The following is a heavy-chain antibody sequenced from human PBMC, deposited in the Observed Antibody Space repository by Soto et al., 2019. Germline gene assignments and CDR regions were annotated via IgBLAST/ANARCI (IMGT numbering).Heavy chain of an antibody. CDR2: INPSGGGT. CDR3: AGNGNSSGYDLPS. V-gene: IGHV1-46*01. J-gene: IGHJ5*02. CDR1: GYIFRSYY. Sequence: ASVKVSCKASGYIFRSYYIYWVRQAPGQGLEWMGIINPSGGGTSYAQRFQGRVTMTRDTSTSTVYMELSSLRSEDTAVYYCAGNGNSSGYDLPSWGQGTLVTVSS. D-gene: IGHD5-12*01.